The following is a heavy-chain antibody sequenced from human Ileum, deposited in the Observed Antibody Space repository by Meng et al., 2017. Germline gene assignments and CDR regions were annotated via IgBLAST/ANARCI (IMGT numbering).Heavy chain of an antibody. D-gene: IGHD4-23*01. CDR1: SGSITSDTY. CDR2: ISHSGST. CDR3: ARHGGYYQGF. V-gene: IGHV4-4*02. J-gene: IGHJ4*02. Sequence: QVQVQGTGPGLVKPSGTLSLTCGVSSGSITSDTYWSWVRLPPGKGLEWIGQISHSGSTFYNPSLKSRVTMSVDKSKSQFSLMLTSVTAADTAVYYCARHGGYYQGFWGQGTLVTVSS.